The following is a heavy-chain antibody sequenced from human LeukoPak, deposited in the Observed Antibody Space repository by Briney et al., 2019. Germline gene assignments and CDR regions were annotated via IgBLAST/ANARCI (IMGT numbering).Heavy chain of an antibody. V-gene: IGHV3-49*04. J-gene: IGHJ6*03. CDR3: TRLVGRGEPCGGDCYRYYYYMDV. D-gene: IGHD2-21*02. CDR1: VFIFGDYA. CDR2: IRNKAYGGTT. Sequence: GGSLTLSCTASVFIFGDYAMIWVRQAPGQGLEWVGFIRNKAYGGTTEYAASVKGRFTISRDDYKSIAYLQMNGQTTKDTAGYYCTRLVGRGEPCGGDCYRYYYYMDVWAKGTTVTISS.